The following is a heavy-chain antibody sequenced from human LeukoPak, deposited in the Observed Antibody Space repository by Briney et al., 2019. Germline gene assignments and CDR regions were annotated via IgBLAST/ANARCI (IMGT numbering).Heavy chain of an antibody. CDR3: AKAVGDSNWFDP. CDR2: ISWNSGSI. Sequence: PGGSLRLSCAASGFTFDDYAMHWVRQAPGKGLEWVSGISWNSGSIGYADSVKGRFTISRDNAKNSLYLQMNSLRAEDRALYYCAKAVGDSNWFDPWGQGTLVTVSS. D-gene: IGHD3-10*01. J-gene: IGHJ5*02. V-gene: IGHV3-9*01. CDR1: GFTFDDYA.